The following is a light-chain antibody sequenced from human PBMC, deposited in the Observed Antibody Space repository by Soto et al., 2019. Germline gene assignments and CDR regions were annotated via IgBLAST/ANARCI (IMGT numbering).Light chain of an antibody. CDR1: QSLAHSDGNTY. V-gene: IGKV2-30*02. CDR3: MQGTYWPPWT. J-gene: IGKJ1*01. Sequence: EVVMTQSPLSLPVTLGQPASISCRSSQSLAHSDGNTYLTWFQQRPGQSPRRLIYKVSNRDSGVPDRFSGSGSGTDFTLKISRVEAEDVGVDYCMQGTYWPPWTFGQGTKVEI. CDR2: KVS.